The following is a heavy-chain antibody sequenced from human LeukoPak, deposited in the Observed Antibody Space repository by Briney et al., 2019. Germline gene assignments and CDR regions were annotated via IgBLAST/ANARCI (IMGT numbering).Heavy chain of an antibody. CDR1: GFSFTSSW. CDR2: IKPDGGDK. J-gene: IGHJ3*02. CDR3: ARGVWSSRNAFDI. Sequence: GGSLRLSCVASGFSFTSSWMSWIRQTPGKGLEWVANIKPDGGDKNYVDSVKGRFTISRDNAEKSLYLQMSSLGDDDTALYYCARGVWSSRNAFDIWGQGTVVTVSS. V-gene: IGHV3-7*01. D-gene: IGHD2-21*01.